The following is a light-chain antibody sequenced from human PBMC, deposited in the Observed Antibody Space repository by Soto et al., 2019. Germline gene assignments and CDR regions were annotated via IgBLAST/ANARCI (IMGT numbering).Light chain of an antibody. CDR3: QVWDSSSDHREV. CDR1: NIGSKS. J-gene: IGLJ2*01. Sequence: SYELTQPPSVSVAPGKTARITCGGNNIGSKSVHWYQQKPRQAPVLVIYYDSDRPSGIPERFSGSNSGNTATLTISRVEAGDEADYYCQVWDSSSDHREVFGGGTKLTVL. V-gene: IGLV3-21*04. CDR2: YDS.